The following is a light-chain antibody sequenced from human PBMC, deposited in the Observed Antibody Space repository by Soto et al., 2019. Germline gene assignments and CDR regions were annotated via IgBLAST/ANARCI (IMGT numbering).Light chain of an antibody. V-gene: IGKV1-5*01. CDR2: KSS. CDR1: QDLDKW. CDR3: QQYSSYWT. Sequence: ILMSQSPSSLSASVGDRVTITCRASQDLDKWLAWYQQTPGSAPNLLIYKSSTLRQGVPSRFSGFGSGTEYILTITDLKPDDFATDDCQQYSSYWTFGQGTVVEMK. J-gene: IGKJ1*01.